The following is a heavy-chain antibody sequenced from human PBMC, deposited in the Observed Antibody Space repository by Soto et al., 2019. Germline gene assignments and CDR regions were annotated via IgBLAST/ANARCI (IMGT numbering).Heavy chain of an antibody. CDR2: IIPIFGTA. Sequence: GASVKVSCKASGGTFSSYAISWVRQAPGQGLEWMGGIIPIFGTANYAQKFQGRVTITADESTSTAYMELSSLRSEGTAVYYCAIDRGDGYNYGYFDYWGQGTLVTVSS. V-gene: IGHV1-69*13. J-gene: IGHJ4*02. CDR1: GGTFSSYA. CDR3: AIDRGDGYNYGYFDY. D-gene: IGHD5-12*01.